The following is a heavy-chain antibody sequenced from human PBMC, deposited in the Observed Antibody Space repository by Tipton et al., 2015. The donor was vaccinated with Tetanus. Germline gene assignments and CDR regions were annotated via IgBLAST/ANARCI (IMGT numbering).Heavy chain of an antibody. J-gene: IGHJ4*02. V-gene: IGHV4-34*01. D-gene: IGHD5-24*01. CDR2: ISHSGSS. CDR1: GGSFSLYY. Sequence: TLSLTCTVSGGSFSLYYWNWVRQSPGKGLEWIGEISHSGSSSYSPSLKSRVTISVDTSKNQFSLRLRSVAAADTAVYYCARGGRDAYNNPLGAFDVWGRGTQVIVSS. CDR3: ARGGRDAYNNPLGAFDV.